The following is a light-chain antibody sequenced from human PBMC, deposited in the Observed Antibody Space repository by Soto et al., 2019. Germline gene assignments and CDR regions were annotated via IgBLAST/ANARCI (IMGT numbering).Light chain of an antibody. CDR3: QQRSNWPT. Sequence: EIVLTQSPATLSLSPGERATLSCRASQSVSSYLAWYQQKPGQTPRLLIYDASNRATGIPPRFSGSGSGADLTLTISSLEPEDFAVYYCQQRSNWPTFGGGTKVEIK. V-gene: IGKV3-11*01. CDR1: QSVSSY. J-gene: IGKJ4*02. CDR2: DAS.